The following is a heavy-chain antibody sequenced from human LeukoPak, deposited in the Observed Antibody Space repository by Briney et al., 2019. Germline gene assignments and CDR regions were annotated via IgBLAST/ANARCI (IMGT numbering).Heavy chain of an antibody. CDR3: AREISRTGAFDI. Sequence: GGSLRLSCAASGFTVSSNYMSWVRQAPGKGLEWVSVIYSGGSTYYADSVKGRFTISRDNSKNTLYLQMNSLRAEDTAVYYCAREISRTGAFDIWDQGTMVTVSS. V-gene: IGHV3-53*05. CDR1: GFTVSSNY. J-gene: IGHJ3*02. D-gene: IGHD3-3*02. CDR2: IYSGGST.